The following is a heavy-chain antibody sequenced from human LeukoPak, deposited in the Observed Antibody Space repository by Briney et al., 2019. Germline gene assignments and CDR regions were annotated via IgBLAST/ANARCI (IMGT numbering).Heavy chain of an antibody. CDR3: AREIVGFDY. D-gene: IGHD3-16*02. Sequence: GGSLRLSCAASGFTFSTYIKNWVRQTPGKGLEWVSSIGTSTSYIYYADSVKGRFTISRDNAKNSLYLEMNSLRAEDTAVYYCAREIVGFDYWGQGTLVTAPS. CDR1: GFTFSTYI. J-gene: IGHJ4*02. CDR2: IGTSTSYI. V-gene: IGHV3-21*01.